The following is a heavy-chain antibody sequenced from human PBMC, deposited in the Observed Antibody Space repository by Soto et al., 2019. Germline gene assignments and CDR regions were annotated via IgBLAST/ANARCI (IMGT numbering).Heavy chain of an antibody. J-gene: IGHJ4*02. D-gene: IGHD3-16*02. Sequence: PXESLMLSWKSSGYSVSSYRHGWVRQMPGKGLEWMGIIYPGDSDTRYSPSFQGQVTISADKSISTAYLQWSSLKASDTAMYYCAREGDVWGSYRYLDYWGQGTLVTVSS. CDR1: GYSVSSYR. CDR2: IYPGDSDT. V-gene: IGHV5-51*01. CDR3: AREGDVWGSYRYLDY.